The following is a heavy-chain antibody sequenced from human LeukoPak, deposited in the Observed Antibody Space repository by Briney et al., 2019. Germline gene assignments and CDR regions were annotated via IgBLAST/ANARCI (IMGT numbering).Heavy chain of an antibody. D-gene: IGHD2-21*02. CDR1: GGSISSYY. J-gene: IGHJ6*03. V-gene: IGHV4-4*07. Sequence: PSETLSLTCTVSGGSISSYYWSWIRQPAGKGLEWIGRIYTSGSTNYNPSLKSRVTISVDKSKNQFSLKLSSVTAADTAVYYCARDVAYCGGDCYSDYYYYMDVWGKGTTVTVSS. CDR2: IYTSGST. CDR3: ARDVAYCGGDCYSDYYYYMDV.